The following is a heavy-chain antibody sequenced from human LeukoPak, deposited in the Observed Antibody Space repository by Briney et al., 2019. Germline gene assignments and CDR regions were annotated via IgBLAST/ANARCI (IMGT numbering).Heavy chain of an antibody. D-gene: IGHD1-26*01. Sequence: SETLSLTCIVSGGSISSYYWNWIRQPPGKGLEWIGDIFYSGSTNYNPSLKNRVTISVDTSKNHFSLRLRSVTAADTAVYYCARDPRRWGEHYFDYWAREPRSPSPQ. V-gene: IGHV4-59*01. CDR2: IFYSGST. J-gene: IGHJ4*02. CDR3: ARDPRRWGEHYFDY. CDR1: GGSISSYY.